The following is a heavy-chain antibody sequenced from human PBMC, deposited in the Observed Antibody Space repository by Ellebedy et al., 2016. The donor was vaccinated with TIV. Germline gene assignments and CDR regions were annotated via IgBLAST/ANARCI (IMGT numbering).Heavy chain of an antibody. D-gene: IGHD5-24*01. CDR3: AAASMATPNAFDI. CDR1: GFTFTSSA. V-gene: IGHV1-58*01. J-gene: IGHJ3*02. Sequence: SVKVSCKASGFTFTSSAVQWVRQARGQRLEWIGWIVVGSGNTNYAQKFQERVTITRDMATGTAYMELSSLRSEDTAVYYCAAASMATPNAFDIWGQGTMVTVSS. CDR2: IVVGSGNT.